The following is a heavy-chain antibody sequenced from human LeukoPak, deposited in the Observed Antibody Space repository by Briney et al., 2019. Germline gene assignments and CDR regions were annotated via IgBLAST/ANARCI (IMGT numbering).Heavy chain of an antibody. CDR3: ATGHSSGWFDF. V-gene: IGHV4-59*02. CDR2: IYHPTTT. D-gene: IGHD6-19*01. Sequence: SETLSLTCSVSGGSVSSDYWSWIRQSPGTGLEWIGYIYHPTTTNYNPSLKSRVSMSLDTSKNQFSLDLTSVTAADTAMYFCATGHSSGWFDFWGRGTLVTVSS. CDR1: GGSVSSDY. J-gene: IGHJ4*02.